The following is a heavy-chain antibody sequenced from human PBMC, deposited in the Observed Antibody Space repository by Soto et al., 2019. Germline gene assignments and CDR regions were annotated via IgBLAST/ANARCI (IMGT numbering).Heavy chain of an antibody. CDR3: ARLFSGWYIDY. Sequence: GGSLRLSCAASGFTVSSNYMSWVRQAPGKGLEWVSVIYSGGSTYYADSVKGRFTISRHNSKNTVYLQMNSLRADDTAVYYCARLFSGWYIDYWGQGTLVTVSS. J-gene: IGHJ4*02. V-gene: IGHV3-53*04. D-gene: IGHD6-19*01. CDR2: IYSGGST. CDR1: GFTVSSNY.